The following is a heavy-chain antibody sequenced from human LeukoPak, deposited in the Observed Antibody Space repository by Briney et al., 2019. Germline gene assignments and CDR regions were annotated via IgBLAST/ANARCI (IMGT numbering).Heavy chain of an antibody. D-gene: IGHD3-10*02. CDR3: ARAERTVNVFGI. V-gene: IGHV4-4*07. J-gene: IGHJ3*02. CDR1: DDSMISYH. Sequence: SETLSLTCSVSDDSMISYHWSWIRQSAGKGLEWIGRIYSTGSTDYNPSLMSRVTMSVDTAKKQFSLKLRSVTAADTAIYYCARAERTVNVFGIWGQGTKVTVSS. CDR2: IYSTGST.